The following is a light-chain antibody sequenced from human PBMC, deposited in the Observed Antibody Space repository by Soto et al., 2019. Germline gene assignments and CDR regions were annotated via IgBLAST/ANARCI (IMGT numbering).Light chain of an antibody. J-gene: IGKJ1*01. CDR1: QSVRDN. CDR3: QQYGSSGT. V-gene: IGKV3-20*01. CDR2: RAS. Sequence: EILLTQSPGALAVSPGEVATLSCRASQSVRDNLAWYQQKPGQAPRLLIYRASIRATGVPARFSGSGSGTDFTLTISRLEPEDFAVYYCQQYGSSGTFGQGTKVDIK.